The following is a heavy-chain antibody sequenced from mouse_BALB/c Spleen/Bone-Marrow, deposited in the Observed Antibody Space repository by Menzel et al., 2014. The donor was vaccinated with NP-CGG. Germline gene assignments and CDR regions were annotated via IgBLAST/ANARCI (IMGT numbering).Heavy chain of an antibody. J-gene: IGHJ2*01. CDR3: ARHQRGSSFYYFDY. CDR1: GFTFSSYY. Sequence: EVQRVESGGGLVELGGSLKLSCAASGFTFSSYYMSWVRQTPEKRLELVAAINSNGGLTYYPDTVKGRFTISRDNAKDILYLQMSSLKSDDTALYYCARHQRGSSFYYFDYWGQGTTLTVSS. D-gene: IGHD1-1*01. CDR2: INSNGGLT. V-gene: IGHV5-6-2*01.